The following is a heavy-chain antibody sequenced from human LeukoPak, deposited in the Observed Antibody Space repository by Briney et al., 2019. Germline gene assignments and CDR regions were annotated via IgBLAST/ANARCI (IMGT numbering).Heavy chain of an antibody. J-gene: IGHJ5*02. CDR2: FTHLETT. CDR3: ARGNRRLGYYGSGSRLPYDS. Sequence: SETQSLTCDVYGGSFRGYYWTWIRQSPGKGLEWLGEFTHLETTNYNPSLKSRVTVSVDTSKNQFSLSLTSVTAADTAVYFCARGNRRLGYYGSGSRLPYDSWGQGTLVTVSS. CDR1: GGSFRGYY. V-gene: IGHV4-34*01. D-gene: IGHD3-10*01.